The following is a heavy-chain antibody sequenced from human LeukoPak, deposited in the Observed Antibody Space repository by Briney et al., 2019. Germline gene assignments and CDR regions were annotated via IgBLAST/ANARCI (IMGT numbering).Heavy chain of an antibody. CDR1: GFTFSGYY. J-gene: IGHJ4*02. V-gene: IGHV3-11*01. CDR3: ARDGVVAATLLDY. D-gene: IGHD2-15*01. Sequence: GGSLTLSCAASGFTFSGYYMSWIRQAPGKGLEWISYISSSGSTIYYADSVKGRFTISRDNAKNSLYLRMNSLKAEDTAVYYCARDGVVAATLLDYWGQGTLVTVSS. CDR2: ISSSGSTI.